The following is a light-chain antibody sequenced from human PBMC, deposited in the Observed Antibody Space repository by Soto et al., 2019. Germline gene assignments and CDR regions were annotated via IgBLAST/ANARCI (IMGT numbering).Light chain of an antibody. CDR3: QKYNSAPLT. CDR1: LPISNY. Sequence: DIQMTQSPSSLSASVGDRVTITCRARLPISNYLAWYQQKPGKLPNLLIYAASILQAGVPSRFSGSGSGTDFTLTISSLQPEDVAAYYCQKYNSAPLTFGGGTKVEIK. CDR2: AAS. V-gene: IGKV1-27*01. J-gene: IGKJ4*01.